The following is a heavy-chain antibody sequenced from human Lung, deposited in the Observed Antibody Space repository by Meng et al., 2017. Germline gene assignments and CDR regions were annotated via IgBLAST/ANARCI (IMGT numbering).Heavy chain of an antibody. CDR3: ARDQGGAGGY. V-gene: IGHV4-34*01. CDR2: INHRGRT. D-gene: IGHD2-15*01. J-gene: IGHJ4*02. Sequence: QVQLQQWGAGELKQSETLSLTCAVYVGSFSGYQWNWIRQSPGKGLEWIGDINHRGRTNYNPSLKSRVTISVDTSKNQFSLKLSSVTAADTAVYYCARDQGGAGGYWGQGTLVTVSS. CDR1: VGSFSGYQ.